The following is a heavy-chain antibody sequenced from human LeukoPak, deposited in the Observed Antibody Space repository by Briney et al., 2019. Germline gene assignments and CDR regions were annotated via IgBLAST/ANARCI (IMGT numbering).Heavy chain of an antibody. CDR3: ARGGYYYDSSGYSHLPDY. CDR1: GGTFSSYA. V-gene: IGHV1-69*13. D-gene: IGHD3-22*01. Sequence: SVKVSCKASGGTFSSYAFSWVRQAPGQGLEWMGGIIPIVGTTNYVQMFQGRVTITADESTSTAYMELSSLRSEDTAVYYCARGGYYYDSSGYSHLPDYWGQGTLVTVSA. CDR2: IIPIVGTT. J-gene: IGHJ4*02.